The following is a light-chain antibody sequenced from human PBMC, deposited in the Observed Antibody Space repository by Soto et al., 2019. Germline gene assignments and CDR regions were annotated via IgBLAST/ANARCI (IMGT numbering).Light chain of an antibody. CDR1: SSNIGAGYD. Sequence: QSALTQPPSVSGAPGQRVTISCTGSSSNIGAGYDVHWYQQHPGKAPKLLIFEVSSRPSGVSNRFSGSKSGNTASLTISALQAEDEADYFCNSYSSSTSLTYVFGTGTKVTVL. CDR2: EVS. CDR3: NSYSSSTSLTYV. J-gene: IGLJ1*01. V-gene: IGLV1-40*01.